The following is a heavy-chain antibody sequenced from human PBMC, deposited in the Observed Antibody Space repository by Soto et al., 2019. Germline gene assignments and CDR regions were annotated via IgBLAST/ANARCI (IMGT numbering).Heavy chain of an antibody. CDR2: IVVGSGNT. CDR3: AAERVTYYYDSSGYYGAFDI. J-gene: IGHJ3*02. D-gene: IGHD3-22*01. CDR1: GFTFTSSA. Sequence: SVKVSCKXSGFTFTSSAVQWVRQARGQRLEWIGWIVVGSGNTNYAQKFQERATITRDMSTSTAYMELSSLRSEDTAVYYCAAERVTYYYDSSGYYGAFDIWGQGTMVTVSS. V-gene: IGHV1-58*01.